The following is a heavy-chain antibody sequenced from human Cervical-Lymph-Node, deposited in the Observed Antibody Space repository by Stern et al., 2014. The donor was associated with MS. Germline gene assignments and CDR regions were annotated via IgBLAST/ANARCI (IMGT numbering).Heavy chain of an antibody. CDR1: GYLFTGYY. CDR3: ARDKSEYGSGSSLYGMDV. J-gene: IGHJ6*02. D-gene: IGHD3-10*01. V-gene: IGHV1-2*06. Sequence: QLVQSGAEVKKPGASVKVSCKASGYLFTGYYMHWVRQAPGQGLEWMGRIKPNGGDTRFALRFQGRVTMTRDMSLNTAYMELSRLRSDDTAVYYCARDKSEYGSGSSLYGMDVWGQGTTVAVSS. CDR2: IKPNGGDT.